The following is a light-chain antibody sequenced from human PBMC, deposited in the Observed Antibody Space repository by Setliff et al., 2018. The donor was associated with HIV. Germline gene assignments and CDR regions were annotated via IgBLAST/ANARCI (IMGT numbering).Light chain of an antibody. V-gene: IGLV2-14*03. J-gene: IGLJ1*01. CDR1: SSDIGTYNR. Sequence: QSVLAQPASVSGTPGQSITISCTGSSSDIGTYNRVSWYQQRPDGGPRLIIYDVIHRPSGVPHRFSGSKSGNTASLTISGLQTEDEADYYCMSYLSTNSQVFGTGTKVTVL. CDR2: DVI. CDR3: MSYLSTNSQV.